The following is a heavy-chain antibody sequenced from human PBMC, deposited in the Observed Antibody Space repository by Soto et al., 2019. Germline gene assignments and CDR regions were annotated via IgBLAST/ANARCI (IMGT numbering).Heavy chain of an antibody. J-gene: IGHJ4*02. V-gene: IGHV3-23*01. D-gene: IGHD7-27*01. CDR2: ISGSGSST. CDR3: AKAWGIDY. Sequence: QSGGSLRLSCAASGFTFSSDTMSWVRQAPGKGLEWVSTISGSGSSTYSADSVKGRFTISRDNSKNTLYLQMNSLRVEDTAIYYCAKAWGIDYWGQGTLVTVSS. CDR1: GFTFSSDT.